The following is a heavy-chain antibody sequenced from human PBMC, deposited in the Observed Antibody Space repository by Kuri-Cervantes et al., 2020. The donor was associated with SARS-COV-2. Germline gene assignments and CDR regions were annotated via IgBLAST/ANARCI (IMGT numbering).Heavy chain of an antibody. CDR1: GGSVKSNSYH. D-gene: IGHD6-13*01. Sequence: SETLSLTCTVSGGSVKSNSYHWDWIRQPPGKGLEWIGSIYYSGNTFSNTFYNPSLKSRVTISVDTSKNQFSLKLGSVTAADTAVYYCARAGHNSSWRRYFFDYWGQGTLVTVSS. CDR3: ARAGHNSSWRRYFFDY. J-gene: IGHJ4*02. V-gene: IGHV4-39*07. CDR2: IYYSGNTFSNT.